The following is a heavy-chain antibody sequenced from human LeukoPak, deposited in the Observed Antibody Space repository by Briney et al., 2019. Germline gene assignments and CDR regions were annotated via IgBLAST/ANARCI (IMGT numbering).Heavy chain of an antibody. J-gene: IGHJ4*02. Sequence: ASVMVSCKASGYTFISYDINWVRQATGQGLEWMGWVNPNSGITVYAQKFQGRVIMTRNTSISTAYMELSSLRSEDTAVYYCARRDSNGYYYYFDYWGQGTLVTVSS. V-gene: IGHV1-8*01. D-gene: IGHD3-22*01. CDR3: ARRDSNGYYYYFDY. CDR1: GYTFISYD. CDR2: VNPNSGIT.